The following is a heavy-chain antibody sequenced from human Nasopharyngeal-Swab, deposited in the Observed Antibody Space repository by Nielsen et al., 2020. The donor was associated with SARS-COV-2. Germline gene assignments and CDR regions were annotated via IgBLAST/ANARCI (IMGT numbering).Heavy chain of an antibody. CDR2: ISGSGGST. Sequence: GGSLRLSCTVSGGSISSYYWSWVRQAPGKGLEWVSAISGSGGSTYYADSVKGRFTISRDNSKNTLYLQMNSLRAEDTAVYYCAKEGRQQLVRPFDYWGQGTLVTVSS. CDR1: GGSISSYY. D-gene: IGHD6-13*01. J-gene: IGHJ4*02. V-gene: IGHV3-23*01. CDR3: AKEGRQQLVRPFDY.